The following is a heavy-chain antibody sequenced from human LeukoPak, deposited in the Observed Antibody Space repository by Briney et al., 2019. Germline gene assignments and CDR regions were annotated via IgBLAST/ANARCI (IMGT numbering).Heavy chain of an antibody. D-gene: IGHD4-17*01. CDR2: INPSGGST. Sequence: ASVKVSCKASGYTFTSYYMHWVRQAPGQGLEWMGIINPSGGSTSYAQKFQGRVTMTRDTSTSTVYMELSGLRSEDTAVYYCARDLQADDYGDKQSDYWGQGTLVTVSS. CDR1: GYTFTSYY. V-gene: IGHV1-46*01. J-gene: IGHJ4*02. CDR3: ARDLQADDYGDKQSDY.